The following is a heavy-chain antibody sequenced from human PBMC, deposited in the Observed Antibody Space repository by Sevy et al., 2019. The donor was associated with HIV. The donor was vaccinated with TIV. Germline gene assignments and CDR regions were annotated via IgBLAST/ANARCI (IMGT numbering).Heavy chain of an antibody. CDR3: AKGGSSSPYYFDY. Sequence: GGSLRLSCAASGFTFSSYAMSWVRQAPGKGLEWVSAISGSGGSTYYADSVKGRLTISRDNSKNTLYLQMNSLRAEDTAVYYCAKGGSSSPYYFDYWGQGTLVTVSS. J-gene: IGHJ4*02. CDR2: ISGSGGST. V-gene: IGHV3-23*01. CDR1: GFTFSSYA. D-gene: IGHD6-13*01.